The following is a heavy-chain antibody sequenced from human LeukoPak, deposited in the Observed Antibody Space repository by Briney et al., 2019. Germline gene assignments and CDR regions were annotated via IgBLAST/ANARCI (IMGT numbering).Heavy chain of an antibody. D-gene: IGHD5-18*01. J-gene: IGHJ4*02. Sequence: PGGSLRLSCAAAGFTFSDSAIHWVRQASGKGLEWACRIRSKGNNYSTADPASVKGRFTLSRDNAKNTLYLQMNSLRAEDTAVYYCARGGFGDTAMVKDCWGQGTLVTVSS. CDR1: GFTFSDSA. CDR2: IRSKGNNYST. CDR3: ARGGFGDTAMVKDC. V-gene: IGHV3-73*01.